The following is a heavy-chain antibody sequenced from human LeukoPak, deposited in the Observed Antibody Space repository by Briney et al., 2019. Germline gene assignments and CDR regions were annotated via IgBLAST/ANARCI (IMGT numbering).Heavy chain of an antibody. CDR3: ARDSPYVWGSYRPFDY. CDR1: GGSMSSYY. D-gene: IGHD3-16*02. Sequence: PSETLSLTCTVSGGSMSSYYWSWIRQSPGKGLEWIGYIYYSGSTNYNPSLKSRVTISVDTSKNQFSLKLSSVTAADTAVYYCARDSPYVWGSYRPFDYWGQGTLVTVSS. J-gene: IGHJ4*02. V-gene: IGHV4-59*01. CDR2: IYYSGST.